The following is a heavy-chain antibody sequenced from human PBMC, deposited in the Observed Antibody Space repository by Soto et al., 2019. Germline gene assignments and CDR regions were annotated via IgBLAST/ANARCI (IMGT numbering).Heavy chain of an antibody. D-gene: IGHD2-2*01. Sequence: SETLSLTCAVSGGSITSSSYSWGWVRQPPGKGLEWIATFYYSENTHHNPSLKSRVTISVDTSKNQFSLKLSSVTAADTAVYYCARHALSVPAAQTPDWFDPWGQGTLVTVSS. CDR2: FYYSENT. CDR1: GGSITSSSYS. V-gene: IGHV4-39*01. CDR3: ARHALSVPAAQTPDWFDP. J-gene: IGHJ5*02.